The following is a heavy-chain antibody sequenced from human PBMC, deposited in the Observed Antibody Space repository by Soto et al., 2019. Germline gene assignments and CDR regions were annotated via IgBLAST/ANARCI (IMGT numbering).Heavy chain of an antibody. Sequence: PSETLSLTCAVSGYSISSGYYWGWIRQPPGKGLEWIGSIYHSGSTYYNPSLKSRVTISVDTSKNQFSLKLSSVTAADTAVYYCGRGYSNYDIDPWGQGTLVTVSS. D-gene: IGHD4-4*01. J-gene: IGHJ5*02. CDR3: GRGYSNYDIDP. CDR1: GYSISSGYY. V-gene: IGHV4-38-2*01. CDR2: IYHSGST.